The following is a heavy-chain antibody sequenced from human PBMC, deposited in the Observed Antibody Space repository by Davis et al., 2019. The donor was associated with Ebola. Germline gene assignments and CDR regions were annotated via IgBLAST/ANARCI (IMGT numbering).Heavy chain of an antibody. J-gene: IGHJ6*02. D-gene: IGHD2-15*01. CDR3: ASISVAATALFVMDV. V-gene: IGHV1-69*06. Sequence: SVKVSCKASGGTFSSYAISWVRQAPGQGLEWMGGIIPIFGTANYAQKFQGRVTITADKSTSTAYMELSSLRSEDTAVYYCASISVAATALFVMDVWGQGTTVTVSS. CDR1: GGTFSSYA. CDR2: IIPIFGTA.